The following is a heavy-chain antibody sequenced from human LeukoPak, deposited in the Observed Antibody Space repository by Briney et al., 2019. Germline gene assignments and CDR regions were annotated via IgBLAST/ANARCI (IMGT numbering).Heavy chain of an antibody. J-gene: IGHJ3*02. CDR1: GFTFSSYG. CDR3: AAKQNYGSALGAFDI. V-gene: IGHV3-23*01. Sequence: GGSLRLSCAASGFTFSSYGMSWVRQAPGKGLEWVSAISGSGGSTYYADSVKGRFTISRDNSKNTLYLQMNSLRAEDTAVYYCAAKQNYGSALGAFDIWGQGTMVTVSS. D-gene: IGHD3-10*01. CDR2: ISGSGGST.